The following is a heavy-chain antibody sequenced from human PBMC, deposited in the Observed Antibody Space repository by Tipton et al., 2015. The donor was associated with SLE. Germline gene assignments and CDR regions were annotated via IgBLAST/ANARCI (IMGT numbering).Heavy chain of an antibody. D-gene: IGHD1-14*01. CDR2: IYHSGST. J-gene: IGHJ4*02. V-gene: IGHV4-4*02. Sequence: TLSLTCAVSGGSISSDNWWSWVRQPPGKGLEWPGEIYHSGSTNYNPSLKNRVTMSVDKSKNQFSLRLTSVTAADTAVYYCTRDTRRDTGSWYNDYWGLGTRVTVSS. CDR3: TRDTRRDTGSWYNDY. CDR1: GGSISSDNW.